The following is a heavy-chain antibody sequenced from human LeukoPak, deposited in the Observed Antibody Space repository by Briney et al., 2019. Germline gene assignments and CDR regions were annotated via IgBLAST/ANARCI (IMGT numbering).Heavy chain of an antibody. Sequence: PGGSLRLSCAASGFTFSSYAMSWVRQAPGKGLEWVSAISGSGGSTYYADSVKGRFTISRDNSKNTLYLQMNSLRAEDTAVYYCAKAGVRGVINLLRYYYYMDVWGKGTTVTVSS. V-gene: IGHV3-23*01. CDR1: GFTFSSYA. J-gene: IGHJ6*03. D-gene: IGHD3-10*01. CDR3: AKAGVRGVINLLRYYYYMDV. CDR2: ISGSGGST.